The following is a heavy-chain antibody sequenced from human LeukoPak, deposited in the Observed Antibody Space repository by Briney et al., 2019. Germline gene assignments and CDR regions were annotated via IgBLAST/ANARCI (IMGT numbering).Heavy chain of an antibody. D-gene: IGHD6-13*01. CDR1: GGSISSYY. CDR2: IYYSGST. Sequence: SETLSLTCTVSGGSISSYYWSWIRQPPEKGLEWIGYIYYSGSTNYNPSLKSRVTISVDTSKNQFSLKLSSVTAADTAVYYCARDLAAAGTGEFDYWGQETLVTVSS. V-gene: IGHV4-59*01. J-gene: IGHJ4*02. CDR3: ARDLAAAGTGEFDY.